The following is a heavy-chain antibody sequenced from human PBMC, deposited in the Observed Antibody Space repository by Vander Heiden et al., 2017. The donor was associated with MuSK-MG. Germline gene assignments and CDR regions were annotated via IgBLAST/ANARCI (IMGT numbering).Heavy chain of an antibody. CDR1: GGSFSGYY. V-gene: IGHV4-34*01. CDR3: ARSRRWLRELWDY. CDR2: INHSGST. J-gene: IGHJ4*02. Sequence: QVQLQQWGAGLLKPSETLSLTCAVYGGSFSGYYWSWIRQPPGKGLEWIGEINHSGSTNYNPSLKSRVTISVDTSKNQFSLKMRSVTAADTAVYYFARSRRWLRELWDYWGQGTLVTVYS. D-gene: IGHD3-10*01.